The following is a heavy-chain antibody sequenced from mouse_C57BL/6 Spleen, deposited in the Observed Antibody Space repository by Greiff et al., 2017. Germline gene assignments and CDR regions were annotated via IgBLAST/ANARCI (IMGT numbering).Heavy chain of an antibody. Sequence: EVMLVASGGGLVKPGGSLKLSCAASGFTFRDYGMHWVRQAPEKGLEWVAYISSGSSTIYYADTVKGRFTISRANAKNTLFLQMTSLRSEDTAMYYCASSYYEVYYAMDYWGQGTSVTVSS. V-gene: IGHV5-17*01. CDR1: GFTFRDYG. J-gene: IGHJ4*01. D-gene: IGHD2-10*01. CDR2: ISSGSSTI. CDR3: ASSYYEVYYAMDY.